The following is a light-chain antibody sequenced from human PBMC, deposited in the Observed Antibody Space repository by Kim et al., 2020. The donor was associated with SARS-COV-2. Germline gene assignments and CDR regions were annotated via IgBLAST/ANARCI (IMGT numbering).Light chain of an antibody. CDR3: SSYTSSSTLVV. Sequence: QSFTSTCTGTSSDVGGYNYISWYQQHPGNAPNLLIYDVSKRPSGVSNRFSGSKSGNTASLTTSRLQAEDEADYYCSSYTSSSTLVVFGGGTQLTVL. CDR2: DVS. J-gene: IGLJ2*01. CDR1: SSDVGGYNY. V-gene: IGLV2-14*04.